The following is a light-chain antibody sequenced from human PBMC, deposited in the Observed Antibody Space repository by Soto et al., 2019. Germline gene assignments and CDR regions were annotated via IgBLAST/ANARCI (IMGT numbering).Light chain of an antibody. Sequence: DIQMTQSPSSLSASVGDRVTITCRASQTISTYLNWYQQNPGKAPKLLIYAASSLQSGVPLRFSGSGSGTDLTLTISSLQPEDFATYYCQQSSDIPYTFGQGTKLEIK. V-gene: IGKV1-39*01. CDR3: QQSSDIPYT. CDR2: AAS. J-gene: IGKJ2*01. CDR1: QTISTY.